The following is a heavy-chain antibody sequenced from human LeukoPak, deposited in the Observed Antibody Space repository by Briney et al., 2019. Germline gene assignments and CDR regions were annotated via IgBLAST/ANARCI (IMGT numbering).Heavy chain of an antibody. J-gene: IGHJ5*02. D-gene: IGHD2-15*01. V-gene: IGHV3-9*01. CDR3: VKDKGCCNFHWFDA. CDR1: GFTLDDYA. CDR2: ITWNDDTT. Sequence: QPGGSLRLSCAASGFTLDDYAMHWVRQTPERGLEWVSGITWNDDTTVYADSVRGRFTISRDNAKKSVFLQMDSLRPDDTAKYYCVKDKGCCNFHWFDAWGQGSLVAVSS.